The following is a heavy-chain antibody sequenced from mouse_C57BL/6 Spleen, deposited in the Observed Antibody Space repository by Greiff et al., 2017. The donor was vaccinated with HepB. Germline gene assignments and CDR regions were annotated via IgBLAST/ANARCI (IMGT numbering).Heavy chain of an antibody. D-gene: IGHD1-1*01. Sequence: EVKLMESGPELVKPGASVKIPCKASGYTFTDYNMDWVKQSHGKSLEWIGDINPNNGGTIYNQKFKGKATLTVDKSSSTAYMELRSLTSEDTAVYYCARRSLVLRSWYFDVWGTGTTVTVSS. CDR3: ARRSLVLRSWYFDV. CDR2: INPNNGGT. CDR1: GYTFTDYN. J-gene: IGHJ1*03. V-gene: IGHV1-18*01.